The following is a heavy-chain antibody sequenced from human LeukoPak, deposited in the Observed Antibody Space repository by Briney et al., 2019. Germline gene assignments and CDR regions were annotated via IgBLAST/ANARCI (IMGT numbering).Heavy chain of an antibody. J-gene: IGHJ5*02. V-gene: IGHV3-21*01. Sequence: GGSLRLSCAASGFTFSTYIMNWVRQTPGKGLEWVSSIGTSTSYIYYADSVKGRFTISRDNARNSMFLQMNSLRVEDTAVYYCASQSYARFDPWGQGTLVTVSS. CDR2: IGTSTSYI. CDR1: GFTFSTYI. CDR3: ASQSYARFDP. D-gene: IGHD3-16*01.